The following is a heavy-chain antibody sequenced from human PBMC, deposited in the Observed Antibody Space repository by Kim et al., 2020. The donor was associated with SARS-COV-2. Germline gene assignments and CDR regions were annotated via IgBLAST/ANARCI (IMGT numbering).Heavy chain of an antibody. Sequence: GGSLRLSCAASGFTFSSYRMNWVRQAPGKGLEWVSSISSSSSYIYYADSVKGRFTISRDNAKNSLYLQMNSLRAEDTAVYYCARGGGYDYIWGERGEDAFDIWGQGTMVTVSS. V-gene: IGHV3-21*01. D-gene: IGHD3-16*01. CDR3: ARGGGYDYIWGERGEDAFDI. CDR2: ISSSSSYI. CDR1: GFTFSSYR. J-gene: IGHJ3*02.